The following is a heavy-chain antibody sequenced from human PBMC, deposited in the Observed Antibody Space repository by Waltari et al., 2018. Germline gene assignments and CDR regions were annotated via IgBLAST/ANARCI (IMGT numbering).Heavy chain of an antibody. CDR2: IYYSGST. CDR1: GCSTSRGGYY. CDR3: ARAKSYYDSSGYYPDAFDI. J-gene: IGHJ3*02. Sequence: QVQLQESGPGLVKPSQTLSLTCTVSGCSTSRGGYYWSWIRQAPGKGLEWIGYIYYSGSTYYNPSLKSLVTISVDTSKNQFSLKLSSVTAADTAVYYCARAKSYYDSSGYYPDAFDIWGQGTMVTVSS. V-gene: IGHV4-31*01. D-gene: IGHD3-22*01.